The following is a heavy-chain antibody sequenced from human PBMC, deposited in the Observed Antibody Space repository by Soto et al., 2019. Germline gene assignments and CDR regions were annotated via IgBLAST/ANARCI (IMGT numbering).Heavy chain of an antibody. V-gene: IGHV1-2*02. D-gene: IGHD1-1*01. CDR3: AGVSFWDNWNSLHFDY. J-gene: IGHJ4*02. CDR2: IKPNSGGT. Sequence: ASVKVSCKASGYPFTGYYIHWLRQAPGQEPEWMGWIKPNSGGTNYAQNFQGRVTMTRDTSISTAYMELSRLRSDDTAIYYCAGVSFWDNWNSLHFDYWGQGTLVTVSS. CDR1: GYPFTGYY.